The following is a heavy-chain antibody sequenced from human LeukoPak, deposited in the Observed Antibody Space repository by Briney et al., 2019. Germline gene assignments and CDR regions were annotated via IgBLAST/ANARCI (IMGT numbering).Heavy chain of an antibody. Sequence: GGSLRLSCAASGFTFSSYWMSWVRKAPGKGLEWVANIKQDGSEKYYVDSVKGRFTISRDNAKNSLYLQMNSLRAEDTAVYYCAREGGGYNLDYWGQGTLVTVSS. D-gene: IGHD5-24*01. V-gene: IGHV3-7*01. CDR2: IKQDGSEK. CDR3: AREGGGYNLDY. CDR1: GFTFSSYW. J-gene: IGHJ4*02.